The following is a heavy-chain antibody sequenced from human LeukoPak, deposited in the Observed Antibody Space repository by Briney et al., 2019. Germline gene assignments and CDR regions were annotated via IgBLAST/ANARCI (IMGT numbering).Heavy chain of an antibody. CDR1: GGSISSSNYY. CDR3: ARRRAGRDWFDP. CDR2: IYYSGNT. D-gene: IGHD6-19*01. Sequence: SETLSLTCTVSGGSISSSNYYWGWIRQPPGQGLEWIGSIYYSGNTYYNPSLKSRVTISVDTSKNQFSLKLSSVTATDTAVYYCARRRAGRDWFDPWGQGTLVTVSS. V-gene: IGHV4-39*01. J-gene: IGHJ5*02.